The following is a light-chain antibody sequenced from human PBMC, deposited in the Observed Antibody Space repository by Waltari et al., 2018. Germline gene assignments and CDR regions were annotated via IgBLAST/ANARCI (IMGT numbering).Light chain of an antibody. Sequence: EILMTQSPATLSLSPGEGVTLSCRASQRVSSNLAWYHQKPGQAPRLLIYGASTRATCVPARFSGRGSGTDFTLTISSLQSDDFALYYCQQYSTRPYTFGQGTKLEI. J-gene: IGKJ2*01. CDR3: QQYSTRPYT. CDR1: QRVSSN. CDR2: GAS. V-gene: IGKV3-15*01.